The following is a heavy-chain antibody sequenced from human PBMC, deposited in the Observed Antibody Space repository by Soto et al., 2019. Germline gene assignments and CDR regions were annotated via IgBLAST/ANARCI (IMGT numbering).Heavy chain of an antibody. CDR2: IYSGGST. J-gene: IGHJ6*02. CDR3: ARTDYYYDGFGPDYYSYYGMDV. D-gene: IGHD3-22*01. CDR1: GFTVNRNY. V-gene: IGHV3-66*01. Sequence: PGGSLRLSCAASGFTVNRNYMNWVRQAPGKGLEWVSIIYSGGSTYYADSVKGRFTISRDNSKNTLFLQMNSLRDEDTAVYYCARTDYYYDGFGPDYYSYYGMDVRGQRTKVTVSS.